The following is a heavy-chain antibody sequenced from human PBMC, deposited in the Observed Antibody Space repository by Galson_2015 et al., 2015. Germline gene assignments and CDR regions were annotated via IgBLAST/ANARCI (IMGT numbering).Heavy chain of an antibody. CDR2: ISWNSDSR. CDR3: AKDTDSGTYFDY. Sequence: SLRLSCAASGFTSDGYAMHWVRQAPGQGLEWVSGISWNSDSRDYADSVKGRFTVSRDNAKSSLYLQMNSLRPEDTALYYCAKDTDSGTYFDYWGQGTLVTVSS. J-gene: IGHJ4*02. V-gene: IGHV3-9*02. D-gene: IGHD1-26*01. CDR1: GFTSDGYA.